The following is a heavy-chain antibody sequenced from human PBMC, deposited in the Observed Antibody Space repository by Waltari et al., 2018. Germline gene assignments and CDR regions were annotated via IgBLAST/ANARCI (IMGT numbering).Heavy chain of an antibody. CDR2: ISSAAMTI. CDR1: GYIFGSFE. Sequence: EVQLVESGGASVQPGGSLSLSCAASGYIFGSFERNWVRQAPGKGPERVSYISSAAMTIYYADSVKVRFTISRDNAKNVLYLQMNSLRAEDSGVYYCARDQGPAGYNWFDHWGQGTLVTVSS. CDR3: ARDQGPAGYNWFDH. D-gene: IGHD3-10*01. J-gene: IGHJ5*02. V-gene: IGHV3-48*03.